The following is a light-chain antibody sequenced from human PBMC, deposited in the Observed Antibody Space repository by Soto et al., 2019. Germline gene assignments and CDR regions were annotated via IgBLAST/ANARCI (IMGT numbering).Light chain of an antibody. CDR3: SAWDNSLNGYV. V-gene: IGLV1-44*01. Sequence: QSVLTQPLSASASPGQRVTISCSGGSSNIGSNTVAWYQHLPGTAPPRLIFTAGQRPSGVPGRFSGSKSGTSASLAISGLQAEDEGDYYCSAWDNSLNGYVFGHGTKVTVL. CDR1: SSNIGSNT. J-gene: IGLJ1*01. CDR2: TAG.